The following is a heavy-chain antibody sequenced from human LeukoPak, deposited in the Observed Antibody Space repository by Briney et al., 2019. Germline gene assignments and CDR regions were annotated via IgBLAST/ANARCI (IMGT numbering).Heavy chain of an antibody. J-gene: IGHJ5*02. D-gene: IGHD3-10*01. CDR1: GGTFSSYA. CDR3: ARDWAPGSSPLDP. V-gene: IGHV1-69*13. Sequence: ASVKVSCKASGGTFSSYAISWVRQAPGQGLEWMGGIIPIFGTANYAQKFQGRVTITADESTSTVYMELSSLRSEDTAVYYCARDWAPGSSPLDPWGQGTLVTVSS. CDR2: IIPIFGTA.